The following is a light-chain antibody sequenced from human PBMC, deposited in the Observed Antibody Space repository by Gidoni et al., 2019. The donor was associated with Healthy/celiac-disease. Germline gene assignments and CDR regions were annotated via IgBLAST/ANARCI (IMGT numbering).Light chain of an antibody. Sequence: EIVLTQSPGTLSLSPGERATLPCRASQSVSSSYLAWYQQKPCQAPRLLIYGASSMATGIPDRFSGSGSGTDFTLTISSLEPEDFAVYYCQQSGSSPTFGGGTKVEI. J-gene: IGKJ4*01. CDR1: QSVSSSY. CDR3: QQSGSSPT. V-gene: IGKV3-20*01. CDR2: GAS.